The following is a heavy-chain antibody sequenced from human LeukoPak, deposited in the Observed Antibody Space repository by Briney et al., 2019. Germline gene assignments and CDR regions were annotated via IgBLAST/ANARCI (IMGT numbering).Heavy chain of an antibody. CDR3: ARDRGNQRGYYYYYMDV. CDR2: ISYDGSNK. Sequence: GGSLRLSCAASGFTFSSYGMHWVRQAPGKGLEWVAVISYDGSNKYYADSVKGRFTISRDNSKNTLYLQMNSLRAEDTAVYYCARDRGNQRGYYYYYMDVWGKGTTVTVSS. CDR1: GFTFSSYG. V-gene: IGHV3-30*03. J-gene: IGHJ6*03. D-gene: IGHD1-14*01.